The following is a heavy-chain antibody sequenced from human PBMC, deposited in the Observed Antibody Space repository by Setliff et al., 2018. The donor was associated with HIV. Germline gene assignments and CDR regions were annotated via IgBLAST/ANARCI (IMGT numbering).Heavy chain of an antibody. J-gene: IGHJ4*02. CDR2: ISSSGSTI. D-gene: IGHD2-15*01. CDR3: ARDLRSSHGSPNYFDY. Sequence: GGSLRLSCAASGFTFSSYEMNWVRQAPGKGLEWVSYISSSGSTIYYADSVKGRFTISRDNAKNSLYLQMNSLRAEDTAVYYCARDLRSSHGSPNYFDYWGRGALVTVSS. CDR1: GFTFSSYE. V-gene: IGHV3-48*03.